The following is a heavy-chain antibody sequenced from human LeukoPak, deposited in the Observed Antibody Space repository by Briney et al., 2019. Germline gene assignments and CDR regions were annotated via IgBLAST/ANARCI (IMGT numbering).Heavy chain of an antibody. CDR3: ARAGLDIVVVPAAFTFDY. CDR1: GYTFTGYY. J-gene: IGHJ4*02. CDR2: INPKSGGT. Sequence: ASVTVSFTASGYTFTGYYMLWVRQAPGQGLAWMGWINPKSGGTNYAQKFQGRVTMTRDTSISTAYMELSRLRSDDPAVYYCARAGLDIVVVPAAFTFDYWGRGTLVTVSS. D-gene: IGHD2-2*03. V-gene: IGHV1-2*02.